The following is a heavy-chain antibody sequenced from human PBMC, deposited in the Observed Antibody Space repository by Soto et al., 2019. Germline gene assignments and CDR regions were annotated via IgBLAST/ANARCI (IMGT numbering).Heavy chain of an antibody. CDR1: GFTFGAYG. CDR3: ARAWSNYRFYYYMDV. CDR2: ISYDGTDK. D-gene: IGHD3-16*02. V-gene: IGHV3-30*03. J-gene: IGHJ6*03. Sequence: QVQLVESGGGVVQPGRSLRLSCAASGFTFGAYGMHWVRQAPGKGLEWVAVISYDGTDKYHSESVQGRYTISRDNSKNTLSLQMNSLRTEDTAVYYCARAWSNYRFYYYMDVWGKGTTVTVSS.